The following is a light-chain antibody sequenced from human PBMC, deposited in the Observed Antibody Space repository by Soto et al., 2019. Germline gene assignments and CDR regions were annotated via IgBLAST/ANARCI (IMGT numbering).Light chain of an antibody. CDR2: KAS. CDR1: QSIRNY. Sequence: IQRAPSPSSPSASVGDRVTIPCRAGQSIRNYLNWYQQKPGKAPRLLIYKASTLASGVPSRFSGSGSGTEFTLTINSLQPDDFATYYCQQYHIYSGTFGQGTKVDNK. V-gene: IGKV1-5*03. CDR3: QQYHIYSGT. J-gene: IGKJ1*01.